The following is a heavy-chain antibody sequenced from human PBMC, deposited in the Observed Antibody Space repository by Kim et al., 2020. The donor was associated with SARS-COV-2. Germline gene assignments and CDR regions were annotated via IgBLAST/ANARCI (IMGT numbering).Heavy chain of an antibody. Sequence: YAQRSQGRVAKTKDTSTSTVSMELRSLSSEDTAVYYCARDLRVGAKGLDYWGQGTLVTVSS. D-gene: IGHD1-26*01. CDR3: ARDLRVGAKGLDY. V-gene: IGHV1-46*01. J-gene: IGHJ4*02.